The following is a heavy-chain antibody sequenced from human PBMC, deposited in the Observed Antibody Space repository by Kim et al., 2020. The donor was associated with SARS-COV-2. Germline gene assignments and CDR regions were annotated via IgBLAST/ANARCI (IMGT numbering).Heavy chain of an antibody. CDR2: IWYDGSNK. CDR1: GFTFSSYG. V-gene: IGHV3-33*01. CDR3: ARGQESSGWDAEYFQH. D-gene: IGHD6-19*01. Sequence: GGSLRLSCAASGFTFSSYGMHWVRQAPGKGLEWVAVIWYDGSNKYYADSVKGRFTISRDNSKNTLYLQMNSLRAEDTAVYYCARGQESSGWDAEYFQHWGQGTLVTVSS. J-gene: IGHJ1*01.